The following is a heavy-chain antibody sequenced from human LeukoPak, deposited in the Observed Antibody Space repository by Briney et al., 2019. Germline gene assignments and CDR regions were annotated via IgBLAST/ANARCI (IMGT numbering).Heavy chain of an antibody. CDR1: GGSISSYY. D-gene: IGHD5-18*01. CDR2: IYTSGST. J-gene: IGHJ4*02. CDR3: ARDGIQLWHFDY. V-gene: IGHV4-4*08. Sequence: PSETLSLTCTVSGGSISSYYWSWIRQPPGKGLEWIGRIYTSGSTNYNPSLKSRVTISVDTSKNQFSLKLSSVTAADTAVYYCARDGIQLWHFDYWGQGTLVTVSS.